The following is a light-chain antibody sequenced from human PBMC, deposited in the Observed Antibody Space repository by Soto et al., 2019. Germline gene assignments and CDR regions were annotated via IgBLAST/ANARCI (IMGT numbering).Light chain of an antibody. V-gene: IGKV3D-15*01. CDR2: DAT. J-gene: IGKJ2*01. CDR3: QQYNNWPPVYT. Sequence: EIVLTQSPATLSVSPGERATLSCRASQSLSTKLAWYQQNPGQAPRLLIYDATTRATGIPARFSGSGSGTEFTLIISSRQSEDFAVYYCQQYNNWPPVYTFGQGTKLEI. CDR1: QSLSTK.